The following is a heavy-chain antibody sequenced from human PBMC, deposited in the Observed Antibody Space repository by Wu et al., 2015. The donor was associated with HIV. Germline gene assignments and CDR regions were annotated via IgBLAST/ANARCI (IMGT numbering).Heavy chain of an antibody. CDR1: GGTFSSYA. CDR2: IIPIFGTA. CDR3: ARRKAYFDSSGYYYYYGMDV. Sequence: QVQLVQSGAEVKKPGSSVKVSCKASGGTFSSYAISWVRQAPGQGLEWMGRIIPIFGTANYAQKFQGRVTITADESTSTAYMELSSLRSEDTAVYYCARRKAYFDSSGYYYYYGMDVWGQGTTVTVSS. D-gene: IGHD3-22*01. V-gene: IGHV1-69*13. J-gene: IGHJ6*02.